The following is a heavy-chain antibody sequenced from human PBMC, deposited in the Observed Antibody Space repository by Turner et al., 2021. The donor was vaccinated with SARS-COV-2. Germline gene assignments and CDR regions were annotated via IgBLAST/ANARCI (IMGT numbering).Heavy chain of an antibody. Sequence: QVQLVQSGAEVKKPGSSLTVSCKASGATFSSYAISWVRHAPGQGLDWRGGIISIFGTEKYAKKFQGRVTITADETTRTDYMELSSLRSEDMAVYYCARGPGVRTAMAPFWFDPWGQGTLVTVSS. V-gene: IGHV1-69*01. CDR1: GATFSSYA. J-gene: IGHJ5*02. D-gene: IGHD5-18*01. CDR3: ARGPGVRTAMAPFWFDP. CDR2: IISIFGTE.